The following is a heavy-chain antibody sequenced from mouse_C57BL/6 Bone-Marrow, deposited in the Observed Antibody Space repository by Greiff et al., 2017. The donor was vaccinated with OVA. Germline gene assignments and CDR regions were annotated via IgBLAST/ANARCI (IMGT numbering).Heavy chain of an antibody. V-gene: IGHV1-87*01. J-gene: IGHJ1*03. CDR1: YTFSRRVH. CDR2: GQGLEWIG. CDR3: SEDSAVYYCAVYDGYYESDWYFDV. D-gene: IGHD2-3*01. Sequence: VQVVESGPELARPWASVKISCQAFYTFSRRVHFAIRDTNYWMQWVKQRPGQGLEWIGAIYPGNGDTSYNQKFKGKATLTADKSSSTAYMQLSSLTSEDSAVYYCAVYDGYYESDWYFDVWGTGTTVTVSS.